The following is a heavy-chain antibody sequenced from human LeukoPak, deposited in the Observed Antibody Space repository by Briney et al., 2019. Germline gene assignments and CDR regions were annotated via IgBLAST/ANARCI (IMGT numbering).Heavy chain of an antibody. Sequence: GGSLRLSCAASGFTFSGSAMHWVRQASGKGLEWVGRIRSKANSYATAYAAPVKGRFTISRDDSKNTAYLQMNSLKTEDTAVYYCTRRAWGGYYGMDVWGKGTTVTVSS. J-gene: IGHJ6*04. CDR3: TRRAWGGYYGMDV. V-gene: IGHV3-73*01. CDR2: IRSKANSYAT. D-gene: IGHD3-10*01. CDR1: GFTFSGSA.